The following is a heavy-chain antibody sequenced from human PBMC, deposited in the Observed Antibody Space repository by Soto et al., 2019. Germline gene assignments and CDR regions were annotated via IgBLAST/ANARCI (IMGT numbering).Heavy chain of an antibody. CDR1: GFTFSSYA. J-gene: IGHJ5*02. V-gene: IGHV3-30-3*01. D-gene: IGHD6-13*01. CDR3: ARERRSSRNWFDP. CDR2: ISYDGSNK. Sequence: QVQLVESGGGVVQPGRSLRLSCAASGFTFSSYAMHWVRQAPGKGLEWVAVISYDGSNKYYADSVKGRVTISRDNSKNTLYLQMNSLRAEDTAVYYCARERRSSRNWFDPWGQGTLVTVSS.